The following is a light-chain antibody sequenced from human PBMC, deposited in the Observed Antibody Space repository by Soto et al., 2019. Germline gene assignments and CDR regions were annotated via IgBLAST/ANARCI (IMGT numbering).Light chain of an antibody. CDR3: QQLNSYPLT. Sequence: DIHLTQSPSFLSASVGDRVTIACRASQGIGSYLSWYQQKPGKAPKTLIYATSTLQTGVPSRFSGSASGTDFTLTISSLQPEDFATYYCQQLNSYPLTFGQGTKVDIK. CDR1: QGIGSY. V-gene: IGKV1-9*01. J-gene: IGKJ4*01. CDR2: ATS.